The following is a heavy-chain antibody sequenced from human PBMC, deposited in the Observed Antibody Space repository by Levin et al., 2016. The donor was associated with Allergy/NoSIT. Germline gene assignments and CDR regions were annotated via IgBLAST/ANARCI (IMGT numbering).Heavy chain of an antibody. V-gene: IGHV2-26*01. CDR3: ARMNVNYYDSTGYYRGLYWYFDL. Sequence: WIRQPPGKALEWLAHIFSNDAKSYSPSLKSRLSISKDTSTSQVVLTMTNMDPVDTATYYCARMNVNYYDSTGYYRGLYWYFDLWGRGTLVTVSS. D-gene: IGHD3-22*01. J-gene: IGHJ2*01. CDR2: IFSNDAK.